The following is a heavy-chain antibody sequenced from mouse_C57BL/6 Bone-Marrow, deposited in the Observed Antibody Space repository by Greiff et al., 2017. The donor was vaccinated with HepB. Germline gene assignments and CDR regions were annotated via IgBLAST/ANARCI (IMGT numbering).Heavy chain of an antibody. Sequence: EVKLVESGGGLVKPGGSLKLSCAASGFTFSSYAMSWVRQTPEKRLEWVATISDGGSYTYYPDNVKGRFTISRDNAKNNLYLQMSKLKSEDTAMYYCARGGAGGENYFDYWGQGTTLTVSS. CDR2: ISDGGSYT. J-gene: IGHJ2*01. CDR3: ARGGAGGENYFDY. CDR1: GFTFSSYA. V-gene: IGHV5-4*03.